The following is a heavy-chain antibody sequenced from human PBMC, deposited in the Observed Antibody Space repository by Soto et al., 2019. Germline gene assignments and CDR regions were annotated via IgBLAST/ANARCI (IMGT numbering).Heavy chain of an antibody. J-gene: IGHJ6*02. D-gene: IGHD2-8*01. CDR2: INPNSGGT. CDR3: ARDGEGYCTNGVCYSMDV. V-gene: IGHV1-2*02. CDR1: GYTFTGYY. Sequence: GASVKVSCKASGYTFTGYYMHWVRQAPGQGLEWMGWINPNSGGTNYAQKFQGRVTMTRDTSISTAYMELSRLRSDDTAVYYCARDGEGYCTNGVCYSMDVWGQGTTVTVSS.